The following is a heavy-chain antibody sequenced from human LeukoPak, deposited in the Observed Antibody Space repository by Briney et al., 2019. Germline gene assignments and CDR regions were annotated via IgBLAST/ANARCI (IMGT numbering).Heavy chain of an antibody. CDR2: ISSDGSCT. V-gene: IGHV3-74*01. J-gene: IGHJ4*02. D-gene: IGHD1-1*01. CDR1: GFTFSSYW. CDR3: ARALPPSVNTPWK. Sequence: HPGGSLRLSCAASGFTFSSYWMHWVRQAPGKGVVWVSRISSDGSCTSYADSVKGRFTIFRDNAKNTLYLQMNSLGAEDTAVYYCARALPPSVNTPWKWGQGTQVTVSS.